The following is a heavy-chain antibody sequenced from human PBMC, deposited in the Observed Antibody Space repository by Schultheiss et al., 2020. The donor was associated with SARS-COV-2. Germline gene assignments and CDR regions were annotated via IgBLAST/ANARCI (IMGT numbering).Heavy chain of an antibody. J-gene: IGHJ4*02. V-gene: IGHV3-66*03. D-gene: IGHD3-3*01. Sequence: GGSLRLSCAASGFTVSSNYMSWVRQAPGKGLEWVSVIYSCGSTYYSDSVKGRFTISRDNSKNTLYLQMNSLRAEDTAVYYCAKDQALRFLEWLTTLDFDYWGQGTLVTVSS. CDR2: IYSCGST. CDR3: AKDQALRFLEWLTTLDFDY. CDR1: GFTVSSNY.